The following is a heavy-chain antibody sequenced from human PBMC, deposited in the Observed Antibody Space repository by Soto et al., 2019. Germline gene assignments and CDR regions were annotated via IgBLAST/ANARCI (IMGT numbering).Heavy chain of an antibody. Sequence: SETLSPTCTVSGGSLSPLYWSWIRQPPGKGLEWIGYIYYSGTTNYNASLRSRVTISVDTSKNQFSLNLRSVTAADTAVYYCARGGWSMDSWGHGTLVTVSS. V-gene: IGHV4-59*01. CDR1: GGSLSPLY. J-gene: IGHJ5*01. CDR2: IYYSGTT. CDR3: ARGGWSMDS. D-gene: IGHD2-15*01.